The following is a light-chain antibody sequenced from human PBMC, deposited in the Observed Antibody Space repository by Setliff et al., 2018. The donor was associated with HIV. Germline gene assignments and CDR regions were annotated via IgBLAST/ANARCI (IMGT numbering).Light chain of an antibody. CDR2: DVT. J-gene: IGLJ3*02. V-gene: IGLV2-23*02. Sequence: QSALTQPASVSGSPGQSITISCTGSTNDVGYYDSVSWYQHHPGEVPKLIIYDVTKRPSGVSSRFSGSKSGNTASLTISGLQAEGEADYYCCSFIGSDQLVFGGGTKVTVL. CDR1: TNDVGYYDS. CDR3: CSFIGSDQLV.